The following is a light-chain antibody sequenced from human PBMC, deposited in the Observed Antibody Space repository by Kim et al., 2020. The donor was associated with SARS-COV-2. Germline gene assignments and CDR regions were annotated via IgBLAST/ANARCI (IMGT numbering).Light chain of an antibody. CDR3: QSGDITDTV. CDR2: KDN. CDR1: ALPKQY. Sequence: SVSPGQTARITCSGDALPKQYAYWYQQKPGQAPLLLIYKDNERPSGIPERFSGSSSGTTVTLTIRGVQAEDEADYFCQSGDITDTVFGGGTQLTVL. J-gene: IGLJ2*01. V-gene: IGLV3-25*03.